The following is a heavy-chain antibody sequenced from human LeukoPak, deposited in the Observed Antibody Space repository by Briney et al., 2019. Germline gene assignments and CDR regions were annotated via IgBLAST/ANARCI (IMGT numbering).Heavy chain of an antibody. Sequence: PSETLLLTCTVSGASISGYYWSWIRQPPGKGLEWIGYIYYSGSTNYNPSLKSRVTISVDTSKNQFSLKLSPVTAADTAVYYCARAVYYYDSSGYLRIDPWGQGAMVTDSS. CDR2: IYYSGST. J-gene: IGHJ5*02. CDR3: ARAVYYYDSSGYLRIDP. V-gene: IGHV4-59*01. D-gene: IGHD3-22*01. CDR1: GASISGYY.